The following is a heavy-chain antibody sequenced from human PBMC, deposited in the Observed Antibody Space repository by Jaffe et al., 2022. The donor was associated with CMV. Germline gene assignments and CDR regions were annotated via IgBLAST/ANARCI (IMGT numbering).Heavy chain of an antibody. CDR1: GGSISSSSYY. CDR3: ARLVGEPAGYFDY. CDR2: IYYSGST. D-gene: IGHD3-10*01. J-gene: IGHJ4*02. Sequence: QLQLQESGPGLVKPSETLSLTCTVSGGSISSSSYYWGWIRQPPGKGLEWIGSIYYSGSTYYNPSLKSRVTISVDTSKNQFSLKLSSVTAADTAVYYCARLVGEPAGYFDYWGQGTLVTVSS. V-gene: IGHV4-39*01.